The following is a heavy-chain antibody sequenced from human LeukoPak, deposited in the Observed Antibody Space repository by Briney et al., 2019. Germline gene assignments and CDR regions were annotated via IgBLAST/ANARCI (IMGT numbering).Heavy chain of an antibody. CDR2: ISSSGSTM. CDR1: GSSFSGYE. Sequence: GGSLRLSCTASGSSFSGYEMYWVRQAPGKGLEWVSYISSSGSTMYYADSVKGRFTISRDNAKNSLYLQVNSLRAEDTAVYYCARNMAYWGQGTLVTVSS. J-gene: IGHJ4*02. V-gene: IGHV3-48*03. D-gene: IGHD2/OR15-2a*01. CDR3: ARNMAY.